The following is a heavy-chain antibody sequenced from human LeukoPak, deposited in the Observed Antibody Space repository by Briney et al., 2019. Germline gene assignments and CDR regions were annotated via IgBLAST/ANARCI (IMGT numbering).Heavy chain of an antibody. J-gene: IGHJ4*02. CDR2: IYSGGST. CDR3: ASARGSNYGSLGD. Sequence: RGGSLRLSCASSGLHVRLNDMSWVRHAPGKGLEWVSVIYSGGSTFYAGSVKGRFSISTDNPKNTLYLQRNSLRTEDTAVYYCASARGSNYGSLGDWGQGTLVTVSS. CDR1: GLHVRLND. V-gene: IGHV3-53*01. D-gene: IGHD5-18*01.